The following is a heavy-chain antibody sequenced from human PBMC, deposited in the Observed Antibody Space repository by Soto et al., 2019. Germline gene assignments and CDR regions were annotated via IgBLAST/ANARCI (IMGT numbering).Heavy chain of an antibody. CDR2: VSGSGAPA. Sequence: EVQLLESGGGLVQPGGSLRLSCTGSGFTFSSHGMSWVRQAPGKGLERGSGVSGSGAPASYADSVKGRFTISRDNYKNTVYRQMTSLRADDTAVYYCARGGERLLIGYWGQGTLVTVSS. V-gene: IGHV3-23*01. J-gene: IGHJ4*02. D-gene: IGHD1-1*01. CDR1: GFTFSSHG. CDR3: ARGGERLLIGY.